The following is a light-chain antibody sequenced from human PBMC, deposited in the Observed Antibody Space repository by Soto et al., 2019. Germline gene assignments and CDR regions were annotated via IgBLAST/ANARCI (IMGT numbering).Light chain of an antibody. CDR1: QSVSSN. CDR3: QQYHNWPPYT. J-gene: IGKJ2*01. V-gene: IGKV3-15*01. CDR2: GAS. Sequence: EIVMTQSPATLSVSPGERATLSCRASQSVSSNLAWYQHKPGQAPRLLIYGASTRATGIPARFSGSGSGTEFTLTISSLQSEHSAAFYCQQYHNWPPYTFGQGTKLEIK.